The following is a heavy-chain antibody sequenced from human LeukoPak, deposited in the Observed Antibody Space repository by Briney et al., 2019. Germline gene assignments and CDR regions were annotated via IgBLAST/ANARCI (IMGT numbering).Heavy chain of an antibody. D-gene: IGHD4-11*01. V-gene: IGHV4-59*01. J-gene: IGHJ4*02. Sequence: SETLSLTCTVSGGSLSSSYWSWIRQPPGKGLNWIGYIYYSGTTSYNPSLKSRVSISVDTSRNQFSLKLSSVTAADTAVYYCASGDNYSNYYFDYWGQGTLVTVSS. CDR3: ASGDNYSNYYFDY. CDR2: IYYSGTT. CDR1: GGSLSSSY.